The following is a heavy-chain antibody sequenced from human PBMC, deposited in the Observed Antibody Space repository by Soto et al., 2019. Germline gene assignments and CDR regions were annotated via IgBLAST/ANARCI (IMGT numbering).Heavy chain of an antibody. CDR3: ARRGSIVVVVDPRAARFDY. CDR2: INHSGST. D-gene: IGHD2-15*01. V-gene: IGHV4-34*01. J-gene: IGHJ4*02. Sequence: SETLSLTCAVYGGSFSGYYWSWVRQPPGKWLEWIGEINHSGSTNYNPSLKSRVTISVDTSKNQFSLKLSSVTAADTAVYYCARRGSIVVVVDPRAARFDYWGQGXLVTVYS. CDR1: GGSFSGYY.